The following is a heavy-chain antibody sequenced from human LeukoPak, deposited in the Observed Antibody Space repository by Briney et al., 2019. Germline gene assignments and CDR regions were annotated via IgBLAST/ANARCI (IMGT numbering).Heavy chain of an antibody. V-gene: IGHV4-38-2*01. J-gene: IGHJ4*02. CDR1: GYSLSSGYY. CDR3: ARVKITMVRGVQYPDY. Sequence: SETLSLTCAVSGYSLSSGYYWGWTRQPPGKGLEWIGSIYHSGSTYYNPSLKSRVTISVHTSKNQFSLKLSSVTAADTAVYYCARVKITMVRGVQYPDYWGQGTLVTVSS. D-gene: IGHD3-10*01. CDR2: IYHSGST.